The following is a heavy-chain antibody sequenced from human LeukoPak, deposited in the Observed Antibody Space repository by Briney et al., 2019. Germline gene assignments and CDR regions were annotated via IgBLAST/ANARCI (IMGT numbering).Heavy chain of an antibody. CDR2: ISAYNGNT. CDR3: ARVGRSAEYFQH. CDR1: GYTFTSYG. J-gene: IGHJ1*01. Sequence: ASVKVSCKASGYTFTSYGISWVRQAPGQGLEWMGWISAYNGNTNYAQKLQGRVTMTTDTSTSTAYMELRSLRSDDTAAYYYARVGRSAEYFQHWGQGTLVTVSS. V-gene: IGHV1-18*01. D-gene: IGHD2-15*01.